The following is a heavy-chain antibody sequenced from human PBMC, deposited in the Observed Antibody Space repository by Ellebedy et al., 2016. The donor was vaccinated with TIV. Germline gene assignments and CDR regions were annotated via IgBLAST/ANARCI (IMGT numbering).Heavy chain of an antibody. CDR1: GGSISSGDYY. J-gene: IGHJ4*02. CDR3: ARAGYSSSWYKGTLGY. Sequence: SETLSLXXTVSGGSISSGDYYWSWIRQPPGKGLEWIGEINHSGSTNYNPSLKSRVTISVDTSKNQFSLKLSSVTAADTAVYYCARAGYSSSWYKGTLGYWGQGTLVTVSS. D-gene: IGHD6-13*01. CDR2: INHSGST. V-gene: IGHV4-39*07.